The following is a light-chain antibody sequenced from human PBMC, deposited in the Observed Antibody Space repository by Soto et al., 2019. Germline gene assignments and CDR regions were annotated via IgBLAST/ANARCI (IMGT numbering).Light chain of an antibody. Sequence: ENVLTQSPGTLSLSPGERATLSCRASQTVYNGYLAWYQQKPGQAPRLLIYGASSRATGIPDRFSVSESGTDFTLTISSLEPEDFAVYYCQQYVSSPRTFGQGTKVEIK. V-gene: IGKV3-20*01. CDR1: QTVYNGY. J-gene: IGKJ1*01. CDR3: QQYVSSPRT. CDR2: GAS.